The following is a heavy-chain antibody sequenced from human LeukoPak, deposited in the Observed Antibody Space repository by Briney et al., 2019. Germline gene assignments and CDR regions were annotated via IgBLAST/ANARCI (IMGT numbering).Heavy chain of an antibody. CDR2: IRSDGSNK. J-gene: IGHJ6*03. CDR3: ARASSGSSYYYMDV. CDR1: GFSFSSYG. V-gene: IGHV3-30*02. Sequence: PGGSLRLSCAGSGFSFSSYGMHWVRQAPGKGLEWMAFIRSDGSNKYYADSVKGRFTISRDNSKNTLYLQMNSLRAEDTAVYYCARASSGSSYYYMDVWGKGTTVTVSS. D-gene: IGHD3-22*01.